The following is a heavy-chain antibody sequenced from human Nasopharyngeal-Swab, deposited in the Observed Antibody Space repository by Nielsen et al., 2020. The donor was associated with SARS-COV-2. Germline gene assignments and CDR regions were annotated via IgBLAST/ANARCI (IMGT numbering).Heavy chain of an antibody. CDR2: TSFDGSNK. J-gene: IGHJ6*03. CDR1: GFTFRTYG. Sequence: GSLRLSCATSGFTFRTYGMHWVRQAPGKGLEWVAVTSFDGSNKSYADSVKGRFTISKDYAQNTLYLHMNSLRAEDTAVYYCAKGLRVGSAYYFYYYMDVWGKGTTVTVSS. V-gene: IGHV3-30*05. CDR3: AKGLRVGSAYYFYYYMDV. D-gene: IGHD1-26*01.